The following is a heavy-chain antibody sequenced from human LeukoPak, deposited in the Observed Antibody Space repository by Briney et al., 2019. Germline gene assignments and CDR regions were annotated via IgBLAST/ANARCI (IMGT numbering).Heavy chain of an antibody. CDR1: GWSFSGYY. CDR3: ARVRDQLYFDY. V-gene: IGHV4-34*01. CDR2: INHSGST. J-gene: IGHJ4*02. Sequence: PSETLCLTCAVCGWSFSGYYWSGIRHPPGRGLEWRGEINHSGSTNYNPSLKSRVTISVDTSNNQFALKLSSVTAADTAVYYCARVRDQLYFDYWGQGTPVTVSS. D-gene: IGHD2-2*01.